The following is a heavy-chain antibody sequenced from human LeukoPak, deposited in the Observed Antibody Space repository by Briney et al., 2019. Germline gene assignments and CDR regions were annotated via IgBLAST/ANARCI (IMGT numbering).Heavy chain of an antibody. Sequence: GGSLRLSCAASGFTFSNAYMNWVRQAPGKGLEWVSTISGTGSSTYYADSAKGRFTISRDNSKDTLFLQLNSLTAADTAMYFCAKASVAIPQYCNSWGQGTLVTVSS. V-gene: IGHV3-23*01. CDR3: AKASVAIPQYCNS. CDR2: ISGTGSST. D-gene: IGHD2-2*02. J-gene: IGHJ5*02. CDR1: GFTFSNAY.